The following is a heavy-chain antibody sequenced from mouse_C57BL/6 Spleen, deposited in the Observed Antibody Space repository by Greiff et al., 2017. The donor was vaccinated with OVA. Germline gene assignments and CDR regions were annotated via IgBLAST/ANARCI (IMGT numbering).Heavy chain of an antibody. V-gene: IGHV5-17*01. Sequence: EVKLVESGGGLVKPGGSLKLSCAASGFTFSDYGMHWVRQAPEKGLEWVAYISSGSSTIYYADTVKGRFTISRDNAKNTLFLQMTSLRSEDTAMYYCARKALVRQDAMDYWGQGTSVTVSS. CDR1: GFTFSDYG. J-gene: IGHJ4*01. CDR3: ARKALVRQDAMDY. CDR2: ISSGSSTI. D-gene: IGHD2-10*02.